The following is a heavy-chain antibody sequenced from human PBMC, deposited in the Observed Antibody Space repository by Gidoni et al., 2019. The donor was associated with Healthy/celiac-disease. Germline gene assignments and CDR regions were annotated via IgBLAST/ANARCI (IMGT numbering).Heavy chain of an antibody. CDR1: GGTFSSYA. Sequence: QVQLVQSGAEVRKPGSSVTVSCKASGGTFSSYAISWVRQAPGQGLEWMGGIIPIFGKAKDEQKCQGRVTMTAEESTNRAYMELRSRSSEDTAVYYWARVKYGYSSYGAFDYWGQGTLVTVS. CDR3: ARVKYGYSSYGAFDY. V-gene: IGHV1-69*01. CDR2: IIPIFGKA. D-gene: IGHD6-13*01. J-gene: IGHJ4*02.